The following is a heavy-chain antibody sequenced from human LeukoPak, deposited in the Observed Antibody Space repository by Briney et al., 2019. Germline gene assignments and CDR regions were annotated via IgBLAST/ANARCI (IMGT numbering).Heavy chain of an antibody. CDR3: ARDRMGGSFDY. CDR2: ITGDSNTI. CDR1: GFAFSPYA. Sequence: GGSLRLSCAASGFAFSPYAMNWVRQAPGKGLEWVSFITGDSNTIYYADSMKGRFTVSRDNAENSLYLQMNSLSAEDTAVYYCARDRMGGSFDYWRQGTLVTVSS. D-gene: IGHD2-15*01. J-gene: IGHJ4*02. V-gene: IGHV3-48*01.